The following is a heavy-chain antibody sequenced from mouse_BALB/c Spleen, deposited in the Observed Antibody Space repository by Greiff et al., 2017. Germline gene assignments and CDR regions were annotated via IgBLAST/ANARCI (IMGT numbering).Heavy chain of an antibody. Sequence: QVQLQQSGPQLVRPGASVKISCKASGYSFTSYWMHWVKQRPGHGLEWIGMIDPSDSETRLNQKFKDKATLTVDKSSSTTYMQLSSPTSEDAAVYYCARLYYYAMDYWGQGTSGTVAA. CDR3: ARLYYYAMDY. V-gene: IGHV1S127*01. CDR2: IDPSDSET. J-gene: IGHJ4*01. CDR1: GYSFTSYW.